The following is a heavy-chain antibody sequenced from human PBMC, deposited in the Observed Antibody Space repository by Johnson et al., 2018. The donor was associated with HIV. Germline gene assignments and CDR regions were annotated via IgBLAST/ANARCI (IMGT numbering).Heavy chain of an antibody. CDR1: GFTFTSYA. Sequence: QVQLVESGGGVVQPGRSLRLSCAASGFTFTSYAMHWVRQAPGKGLEWVAVISYDGSNKYYADSVKGRFTISRDNSKNSLYLQMNSLRAEDTALYYCARDRVGATPRTGYDAFDIWGQGTMVPVSS. J-gene: IGHJ3*02. CDR3: ARDRVGATPRTGYDAFDI. CDR2: ISYDGSNK. V-gene: IGHV3-30-3*01. D-gene: IGHD1-26*01.